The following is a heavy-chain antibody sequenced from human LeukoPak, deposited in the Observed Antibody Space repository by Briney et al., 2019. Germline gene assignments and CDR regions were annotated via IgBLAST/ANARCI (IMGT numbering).Heavy chain of an antibody. CDR1: GFTVSSSY. Sequence: GGSLRLSCAASGFTVSSSYMSWVRQAPGKGLEWVSVFYSGGKTYYTDSVKGRFTISRDTSKKTVYLQMNSLRVEDTAVYYCVRSGGLQKFDYWGQGTLVIVSS. CDR3: VRSGGLQKFDY. V-gene: IGHV3-53*05. J-gene: IGHJ4*02. CDR2: FYSGGKT. D-gene: IGHD4-11*01.